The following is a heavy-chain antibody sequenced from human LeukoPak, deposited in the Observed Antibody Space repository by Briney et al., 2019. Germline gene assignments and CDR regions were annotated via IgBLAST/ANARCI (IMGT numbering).Heavy chain of an antibody. Sequence: SETLSLTCGVSGGSFSGYSWTWIRQPPGKGLEWIGEIIDSGTTNYNPSLESRVAMSVDTSKNQVSLRLSSVTAADTAVYYCATLYLVNAFDIWGPGTLVTVSS. J-gene: IGHJ3*02. V-gene: IGHV4-34*12. CDR1: GGSFSGYS. CDR3: ATLYLVNAFDI. CDR2: IIDSGTT. D-gene: IGHD2-2*02.